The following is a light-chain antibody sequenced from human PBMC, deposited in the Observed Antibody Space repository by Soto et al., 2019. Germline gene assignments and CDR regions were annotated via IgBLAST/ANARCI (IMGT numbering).Light chain of an antibody. CDR3: QQYGSSPGT. Sequence: EIVLTQSPGTLSLSPGERATLSCRASQSVTSNYLTWYQQKPGQAPRLLIFGASSRATGIPDRFSGSGSGTDFTLTISRLEREDFAVYYCQQYGSSPGTFGQGTRLEIK. CDR1: QSVTSNY. CDR2: GAS. J-gene: IGKJ2*01. V-gene: IGKV3-20*01.